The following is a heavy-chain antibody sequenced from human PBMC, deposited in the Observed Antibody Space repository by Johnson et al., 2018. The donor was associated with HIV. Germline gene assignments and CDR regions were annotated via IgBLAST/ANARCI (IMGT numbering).Heavy chain of an antibody. D-gene: IGHD6-6*01. CDR1: GFTCSSYR. J-gene: IGHJ3*01. V-gene: IGHV3-7*05. Sequence: VQLVESGGGLAQPGGSLRLSCAASGFTCSSYRMTWVRQAPGKGLEWVANIKQDGGEKYYVESVKGQFTISRDTAKNSLYLQMYGLRAEDTAVYYCATARRAIDVWGQGTMATVSS. CDR2: IKQDGGEK. CDR3: ATARRAIDV.